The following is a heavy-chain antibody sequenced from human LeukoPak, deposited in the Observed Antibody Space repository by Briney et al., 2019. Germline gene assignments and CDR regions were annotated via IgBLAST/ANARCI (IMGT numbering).Heavy chain of an antibody. CDR2: LSDAGGTT. J-gene: IGHJ4*02. CDR3: AKVRRVGYSSFDY. CDR1: GFTFSSYA. Sequence: GGSLRLSRAASGFTFSSYALSWVRQAPGRGLEWVSGLSDAGGTTYYADSVKGRFTISRDNSGNTLFLQMNFLRVEDTAVYFCAKVRRVGYSSFDYWGPGTLVTVSS. D-gene: IGHD2-15*01. V-gene: IGHV3-23*01.